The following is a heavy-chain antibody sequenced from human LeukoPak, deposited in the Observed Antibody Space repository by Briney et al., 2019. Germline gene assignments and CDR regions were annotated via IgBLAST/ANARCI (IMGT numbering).Heavy chain of an antibody. D-gene: IGHD3-3*01. Sequence: SETLSLTCTVSGGSISSGSYYWSWIRQPAGKGLEWIGRIYTSGSTNYNPSLKSRVTISVDTSKNQFSLKLSSVTAADTAVYYCARESGYWRQGTLVTVSS. V-gene: IGHV4-61*02. CDR2: IYTSGST. CDR3: ARESGY. CDR1: GGSISSGSYY. J-gene: IGHJ4*02.